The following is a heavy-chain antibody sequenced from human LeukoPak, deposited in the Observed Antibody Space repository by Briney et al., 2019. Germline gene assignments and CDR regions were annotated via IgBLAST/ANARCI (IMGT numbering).Heavy chain of an antibody. V-gene: IGHV4-39*01. D-gene: IGHD2-15*01. Sequence: SETLSLTCTVSGGSISSGGYYWDWIRQPPGKGLEWIGSIYYSGSTYYNPSLKSRVTISVDTSKNQFSLKLNSVTAADTAVYYCARRREVVVVAATIYYYYYMDVWGKGTTVTISS. J-gene: IGHJ6*03. CDR2: IYYSGST. CDR1: GGSISSGGYY. CDR3: ARRREVVVVAATIYYYYYMDV.